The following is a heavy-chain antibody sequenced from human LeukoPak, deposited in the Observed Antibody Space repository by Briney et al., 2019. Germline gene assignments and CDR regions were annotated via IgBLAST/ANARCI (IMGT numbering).Heavy chain of an antibody. V-gene: IGHV1-18*01. Sequence: GASVKVSCKASGYTFTSYGISWVRQAPGQGLEWMGWISAYNGNTNYAQKLQGRVTMTTDTSTSTAYMELRSLRSDDTAVYYCARETGMRPFYYYYYGMDVWGQGTTVTVSS. D-gene: IGHD1-14*01. J-gene: IGHJ6*02. CDR2: ISAYNGNT. CDR3: ARETGMRPFYYYYYGMDV. CDR1: GYTFTSYG.